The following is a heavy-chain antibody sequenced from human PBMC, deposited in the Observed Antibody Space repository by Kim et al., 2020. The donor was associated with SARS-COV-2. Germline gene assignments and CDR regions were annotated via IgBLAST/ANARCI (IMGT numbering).Heavy chain of an antibody. D-gene: IGHD2-21*01. CDR1: GFTFGDYA. V-gene: IGHV3-49*04. J-gene: IGHJ6*03. Sequence: GGSLRLSCTASGFTFGDYAMSWVHQAPGKGLEWVGFIRSKAYGGTTEYAASVKGRFTISRDDSKSIAYLQMNSLKTEDTAVYYCTRDNAYSPNYRLYYYYYYMDVWGKGTTVTVSS. CDR2: IRSKAYGGTT. CDR3: TRDNAYSPNYRLYYYYYYMDV.